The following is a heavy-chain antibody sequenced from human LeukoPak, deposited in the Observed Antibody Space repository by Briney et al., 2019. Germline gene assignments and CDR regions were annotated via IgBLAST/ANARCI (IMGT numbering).Heavy chain of an antibody. V-gene: IGHV1-8*01. CDR2: MNPNSGNT. CDR3: AMLKVGATTMDY. Sequence: ASVKVSCKASGYTFTSYDINWVRQATGQGLEWMGWMNPNSGNTGYAQKFQGRVTMTRNTSISTAYMELSSLRSEDTAVYYYAMLKVGATTMDYWGQGTLVTVSS. D-gene: IGHD1-26*01. CDR1: GYTFTSYD. J-gene: IGHJ4*02.